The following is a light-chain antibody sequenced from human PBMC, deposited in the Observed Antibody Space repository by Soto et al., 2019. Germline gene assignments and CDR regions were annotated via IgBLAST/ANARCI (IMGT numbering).Light chain of an antibody. CDR1: QSVSSR. Sequence: EIVLTQSPGTLSLSPGEIATLSCRASQSVSSRLAWYQQKPGQAPRLLISGASSRATGIPDRFSGSGSATDFTLTISRLEPDDFALYYCQHYGSSPITFGQGTRLEIK. J-gene: IGKJ5*01. CDR2: GAS. V-gene: IGKV3-20*01. CDR3: QHYGSSPIT.